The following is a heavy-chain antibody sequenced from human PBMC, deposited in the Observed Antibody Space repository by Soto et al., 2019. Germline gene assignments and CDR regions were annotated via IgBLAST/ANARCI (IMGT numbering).Heavy chain of an antibody. Sequence: SVKVSCKASGGTFSSYAISWVRQAPGQGLEWMGGIIPIFGTANYAQKFQGRVTITADESTSTAYMELSSLRSEDTAVYYCASPYGYGDFFDYWGQGTLVTVSS. CDR2: IIPIFGTA. D-gene: IGHD4-17*01. CDR1: GGTFSSYA. V-gene: IGHV1-69*13. J-gene: IGHJ4*02. CDR3: ASPYGYGDFFDY.